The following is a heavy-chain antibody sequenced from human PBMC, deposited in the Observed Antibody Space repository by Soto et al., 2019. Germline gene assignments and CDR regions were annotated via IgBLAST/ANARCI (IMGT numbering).Heavy chain of an antibody. D-gene: IGHD1-1*01. Sequence: QVHLVQSGAEVKKPGASVKVSCKGSVYAFTTYGIPWVRQAPGQGLEWMAWINAHNGNTNYAQKIQGRVTVTRDTTTRTASMELRGVGSDDTAVYYCARGRYGDYWGEGALVTVTS. CDR3: ARGRYGDY. CDR1: VYAFTTYG. J-gene: IGHJ4*02. CDR2: INAHNGNT. V-gene: IGHV1-18*01.